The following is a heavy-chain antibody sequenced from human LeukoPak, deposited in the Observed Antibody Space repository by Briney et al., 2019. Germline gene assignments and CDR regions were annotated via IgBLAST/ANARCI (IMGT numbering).Heavy chain of an antibody. CDR2: IYHSGST. J-gene: IGHJ6*03. CDR1: GGSVSSYY. CDR3: ARASWLPQTRNYYYMDV. V-gene: IGHV4-59*02. Sequence: SETLSLTCTVSGGSVSSYYWSWIRQPPGEGLEWIGYIYHSGSTNYNPSLKSRVTISEDTSKNQFSLKLSSVTAADTAMYYCARASWLPQTRNYYYMDVWGKGTTVTISS. D-gene: IGHD5-12*01.